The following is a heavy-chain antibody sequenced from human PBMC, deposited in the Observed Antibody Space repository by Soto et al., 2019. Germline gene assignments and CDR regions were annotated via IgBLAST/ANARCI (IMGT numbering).Heavy chain of an antibody. Sequence: PGGSLRLSCVASGFSFSPYYISWIRQAPWKGLEWISYISGDSIDTNYADSVKGRFTISRDNARKSVYLQMNSLRVDDTAVYYCARGDRIADSWGQGTVVAVSS. D-gene: IGHD2-15*01. V-gene: IGHV3-11*06. CDR1: GFSFSPYY. CDR3: ARGDRIADS. J-gene: IGHJ4*02. CDR2: ISGDSIDT.